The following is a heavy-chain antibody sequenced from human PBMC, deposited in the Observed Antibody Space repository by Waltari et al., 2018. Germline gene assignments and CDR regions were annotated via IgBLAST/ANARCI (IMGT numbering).Heavy chain of an antibody. Sequence: QVQLVQSGAEVKKPGASVKVSCKVSGYTLTELSMHWVRQAPGKGLEWMGGFDPEDGETIYAQKFQGRVTITADKSTSTAYMELSSLRSEDTAVYYCARGPPAAAGFFDYWGQGTLVTFSS. CDR1: GYTLTELS. CDR3: ARGPPAAAGFFDY. J-gene: IGHJ4*02. V-gene: IGHV1-24*01. D-gene: IGHD6-13*01. CDR2: FDPEDGET.